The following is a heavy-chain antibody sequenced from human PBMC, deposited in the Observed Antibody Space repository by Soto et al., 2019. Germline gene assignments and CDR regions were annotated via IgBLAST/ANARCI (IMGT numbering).Heavy chain of an antibody. Sequence: QVQLVQSGAEMKKPGASVKISCKASGYYFTGYYMHWVRQAPGQGLEWMGWINPNSGVTNYAQRFQGRVTMTRDTSISTAHLEVKRPTSDDTAVYYCATNLFNSTSRGSDVDPWGQATLVIVSS. J-gene: IGHJ5*02. V-gene: IGHV1-2*02. CDR2: INPNSGVT. CDR3: ATNLFNSTSRGSDVDP. CDR1: GYYFTGYY. D-gene: IGHD2-2*01.